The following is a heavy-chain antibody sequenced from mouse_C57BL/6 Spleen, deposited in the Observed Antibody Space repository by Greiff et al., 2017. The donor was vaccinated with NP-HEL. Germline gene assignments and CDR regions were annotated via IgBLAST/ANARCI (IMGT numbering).Heavy chain of an antibody. CDR2: IRLKSDNYAT. CDR1: GFTFSNYW. J-gene: IGHJ2*01. D-gene: IGHD2-1*01. Sequence: EVKLVESGGGLVQPGGSMKLSCVASGFTFSNYWMNWVRQSPEKGLEWVAQIRLKSDNYATHYAESVKGRFTISRDDSKSSVYLQMNNLRAEDTGIYYCTAGGKLYYGKDYWGQGTTLTVSS. V-gene: IGHV6-3*01. CDR3: TAGGKLYYGKDY.